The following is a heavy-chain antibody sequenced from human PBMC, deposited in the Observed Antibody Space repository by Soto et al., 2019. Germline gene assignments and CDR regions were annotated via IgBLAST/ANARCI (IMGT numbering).Heavy chain of an antibody. CDR3: AKDDYDFWSGYFSS. CDR1: GFTFNNYA. D-gene: IGHD3-3*01. CDR2: ITGSGSET. Sequence: GGSLRLSCAASGFTFNNYAMNWVRQAPGKGLEWVSGITGSGSETLYADSVKGRFTISRDNSKNTLSLQMNSLRTEDTALYYCAKDDYDFWSGYFSSWGQGTLVTSPQ. V-gene: IGHV3-23*01. J-gene: IGHJ4*02.